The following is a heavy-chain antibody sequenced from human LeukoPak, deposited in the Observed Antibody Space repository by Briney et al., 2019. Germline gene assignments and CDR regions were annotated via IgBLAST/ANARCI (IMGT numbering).Heavy chain of an antibody. Sequence: SETLSLTCTVSGGSISGDYWSWIRQPPGKGLEWIGYIYYSGYTNYNPSLKSRVTISVDTSKNQFSLKLSSVTAADTAVYYCARTTMVRGTYYMDVWGKGTTVTISS. V-gene: IGHV4-59*01. CDR2: IYYSGYT. J-gene: IGHJ6*03. D-gene: IGHD3-10*01. CDR1: GGSISGDY. CDR3: ARTTMVRGTYYMDV.